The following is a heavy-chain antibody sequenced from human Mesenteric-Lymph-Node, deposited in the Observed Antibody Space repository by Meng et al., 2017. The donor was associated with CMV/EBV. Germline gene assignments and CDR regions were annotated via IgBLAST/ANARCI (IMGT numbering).Heavy chain of an antibody. CDR2: INWNGGST. CDR1: GFTFDDYG. CDR3: ARSSGSYGKYYGMDV. V-gene: IGHV3-20*04. D-gene: IGHD1-26*01. J-gene: IGHJ6*02. Sequence: GESLKISCAASGFTFDDYGMSWVRQAPGKGLEWVSGINWNGGSTGYADSVKGRFTISRDNAKNSLYLQMSSLRAEDTAVYYCARSSGSYGKYYGMDVWGQGTTVTVSS.